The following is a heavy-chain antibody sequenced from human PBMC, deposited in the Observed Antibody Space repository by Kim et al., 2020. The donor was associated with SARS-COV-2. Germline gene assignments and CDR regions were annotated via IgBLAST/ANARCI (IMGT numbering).Heavy chain of an antibody. J-gene: IGHJ6*04. V-gene: IGHV5-51*01. CDR3: AATYYYGSGSYPSYYYYGMAV. Sequence: GESLKISCKGSGYSFTSYWIGWVRQMPGKGLEWMGIIYPGDSDTRYSPSFQGQVTISADKSISTAYLQWSSLKASDTAMYYCAATYYYGSGSYPSYYYYGMAVGGKGTTVTVSS. D-gene: IGHD3-10*01. CDR2: IYPGDSDT. CDR1: GYSFTSYW.